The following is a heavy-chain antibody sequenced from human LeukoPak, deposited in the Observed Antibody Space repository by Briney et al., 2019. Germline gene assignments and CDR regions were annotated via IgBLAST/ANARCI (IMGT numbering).Heavy chain of an antibody. D-gene: IGHD6-19*01. CDR3: AKDLYSSGWYYYYYGMDV. J-gene: IGHJ6*02. V-gene: IGHV3-30*18. CDR1: GFTFSSYG. CDR2: ISYDGSNK. Sequence: GRSLRLSCAASGFTFSSYGMHWVRQAPGKGPEWVAVISYDGSNKYYADSVKGRFTISRDNSKNTLYLQMNSLRAEDTAVYYCAKDLYSSGWYYYYYGMDVWGQGTTVTVSS.